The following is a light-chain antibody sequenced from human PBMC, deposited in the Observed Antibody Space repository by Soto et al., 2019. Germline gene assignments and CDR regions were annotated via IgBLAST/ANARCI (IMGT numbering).Light chain of an antibody. Sequence: DIPMTQSPSSLSASAGDRVTITCRASQSIVSYLNWYQQKPGKAPNLLIYAASSLQSGVPSRFSGSGSGTDFTLAISSLQPEDFETYYCQESYDTVWTFGEGTKVEIK. J-gene: IGKJ1*01. CDR1: QSIVSY. V-gene: IGKV1-39*01. CDR2: AAS. CDR3: QESYDTVWT.